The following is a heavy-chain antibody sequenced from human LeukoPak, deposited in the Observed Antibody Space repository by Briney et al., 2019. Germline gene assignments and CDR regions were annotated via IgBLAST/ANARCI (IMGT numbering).Heavy chain of an antibody. Sequence: PSETLSLTCTVSGGSISSSSHYWAWIRQPPGKGLEWIGSIFYSGTTFYNPSLKSRLTISVDMPKNQFSLRLSSVTAADTAVYYCARAGISIFFDYWGQGTLVTVSS. V-gene: IGHV4-39*01. CDR3: ARAGISIFFDY. CDR1: GGSISSSSHY. D-gene: IGHD3-3*02. CDR2: IFYSGTT. J-gene: IGHJ4*02.